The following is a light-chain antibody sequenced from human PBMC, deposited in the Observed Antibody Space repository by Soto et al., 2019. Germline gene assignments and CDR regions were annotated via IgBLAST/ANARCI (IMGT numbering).Light chain of an antibody. J-gene: IGKJ4*01. V-gene: IGKV1-39*01. CDR2: AAS. Sequence: DIQMTQSPSSLSASVGDRVTITCRASQSISSYLNWYQQKPGKAPKVLIYAASSLQSGVPSRFSGSGSGTDLNLTISSLQPEDFATYYCQQSYTIPLTFGGGTKVEIK. CDR3: QQSYTIPLT. CDR1: QSISSY.